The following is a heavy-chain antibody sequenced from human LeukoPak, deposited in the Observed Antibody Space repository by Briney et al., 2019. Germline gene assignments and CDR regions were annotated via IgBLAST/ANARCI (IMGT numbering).Heavy chain of an antibody. CDR1: GYTFTSYG. D-gene: IGHD3-10*01. V-gene: IGHV1-18*01. CDR3: ARDGGLLRFGISYYFDY. Sequence: ASVKVSCKASGYTFTSYGISWVRQAPGQGLEWMGWISAYNGNTNYAQKLQGKVTMTTDTSTSTAYMELRSLRSDDTAVYYCARDGGLLRFGISYYFDYWGQGTLVTVSS. CDR2: ISAYNGNT. J-gene: IGHJ4*02.